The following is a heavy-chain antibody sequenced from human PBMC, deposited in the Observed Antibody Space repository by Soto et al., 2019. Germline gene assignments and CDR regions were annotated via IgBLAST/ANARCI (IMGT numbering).Heavy chain of an antibody. Sequence: ASVKVSCKASGGTFSSYTISWVRQAPGQGLEWMGRIIPILGIANYAQKFQGRVTITADKSTSTAYMELSSLRFEDTAVYYCARDRGDDCSSTSCYAPQKSYYYYYMDVWGKGTTVTVSS. J-gene: IGHJ6*03. D-gene: IGHD2-2*01. V-gene: IGHV1-69*04. CDR3: ARDRGDDCSSTSCYAPQKSYYYYYMDV. CDR1: GGTFSSYT. CDR2: IIPILGIA.